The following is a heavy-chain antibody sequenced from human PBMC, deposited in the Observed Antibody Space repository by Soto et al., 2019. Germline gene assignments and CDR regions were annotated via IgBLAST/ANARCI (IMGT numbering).Heavy chain of an antibody. J-gene: IGHJ4*02. Sequence: EVQLVESGGGLVQPGGSLRLSCVAPGFGFSAYSMSWVRQAPGKGLEWVSYISGSSSHIFYADSVKGRFTISRDNARNSLHLQMNSLRDEDTAVYFCARCPDYGSGSYYFDWGQGTLVTVSS. D-gene: IGHD3-10*01. V-gene: IGHV3-48*02. CDR2: ISGSSSHI. CDR3: ARCPDYGSGSYYFD. CDR1: GFGFSAYS.